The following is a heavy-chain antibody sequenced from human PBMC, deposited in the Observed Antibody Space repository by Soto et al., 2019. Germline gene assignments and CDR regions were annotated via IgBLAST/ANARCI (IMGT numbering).Heavy chain of an antibody. D-gene: IGHD2-2*01. CDR3: ARLRLPAALGAFDI. CDR2: IHTSGSA. J-gene: IGHJ3*02. V-gene: IGHV4-4*07. CDR1: DGSIRSFY. Sequence: QVQLQGSGPRLVKPSETLSLTCTVSDGSIRSFYWTWIRQPAGKGLEWIGRIHTSGSATYNPSLESRITMSIDTSKNQFSLNLRSVTAADTAVYYCARLRLPAALGAFDIWGQGAMVTVSS.